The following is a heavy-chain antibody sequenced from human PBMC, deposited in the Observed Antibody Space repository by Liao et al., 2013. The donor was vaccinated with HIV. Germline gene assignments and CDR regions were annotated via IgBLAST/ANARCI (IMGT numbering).Heavy chain of an antibody. CDR1: GGSISSGGYS. J-gene: IGHJ3*02. D-gene: IGHD3-22*01. CDR2: IYHSGST. Sequence: QLQLQESGSGLVKPSQTLSLTCAVSGGSISSGGYSWSWIRQPPGKGLEWIGYIYHSGSTYYNPSLKSRVTISVDRSKNQFSLKLSSVTAADTAVYYCARAVSSGYYHDAFDIWGQGTMVTVSS. V-gene: IGHV4-30-2*01. CDR3: ARAVSSGYYHDAFDI.